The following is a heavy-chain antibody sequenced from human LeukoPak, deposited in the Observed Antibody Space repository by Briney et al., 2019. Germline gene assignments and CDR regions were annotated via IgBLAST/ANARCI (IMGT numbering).Heavy chain of an antibody. V-gene: IGHV3-74*01. D-gene: IGHD7-27*01. J-gene: IGHJ4*02. Sequence: GGSLRLSCAASGFTFSSYWMHWVRQAPGKGLVWVSRINSDGSSTSYADSVKGRFTISRDNAKNTLYLQMNSLRVEDTAVYYCARGGSLGKFDYWGQGTLVTVSP. CDR1: GFTFSSYW. CDR3: ARGGSLGKFDY. CDR2: INSDGSST.